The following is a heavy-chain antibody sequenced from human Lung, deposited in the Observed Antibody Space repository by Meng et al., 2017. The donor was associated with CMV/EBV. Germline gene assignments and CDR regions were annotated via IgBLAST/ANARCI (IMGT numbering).Heavy chain of an antibody. J-gene: IGHJ4*02. CDR3: AKAVYGRSFEGY. D-gene: IGHD1-26*01. Sequence: SCAASGFTFSSYGMHWVRQAPGKGLEWVAVIRYDGSNKYYADSVKCRFTISRDNSKKTLDQQRNSLRAEDTAVYYCAKAVYGRSFEGYWGQGTLVTVSS. CDR1: GFTFSSYG. V-gene: IGHV3-30*02. CDR2: IRYDGSNK.